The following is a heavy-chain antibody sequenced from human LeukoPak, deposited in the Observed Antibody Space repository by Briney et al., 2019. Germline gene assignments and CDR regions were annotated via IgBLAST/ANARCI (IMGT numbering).Heavy chain of an antibody. J-gene: IGHJ3*02. Sequence: GGSLRLSCAASGFTFSSYGMHWVRQAPGKGLGWVAFIRYDGSNKYYADSVKGRFTISRDNSKNTLYLQMNSLRAEDTAVYYCAKGGSLSFRYAFDIWGQGTMVTVSS. CDR3: AKGGSLSFRYAFDI. V-gene: IGHV3-30*02. D-gene: IGHD3-10*01. CDR1: GFTFSSYG. CDR2: IRYDGSNK.